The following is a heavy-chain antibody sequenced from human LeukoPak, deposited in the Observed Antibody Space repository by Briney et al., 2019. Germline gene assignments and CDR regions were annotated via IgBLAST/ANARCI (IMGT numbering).Heavy chain of an antibody. CDR1: GGSISSYY. Sequence: SETLSLTCTVSGGSISSYYWSWIRQPAGKGLEWIGRIYTSGSTNYNPSLKSRVTMSVDTSKNQFSLKLSSVTAADTAVYYCARLVYSGSCYYFDYWGQGTLVTVSS. CDR2: IYTSGST. V-gene: IGHV4-4*07. J-gene: IGHJ4*02. CDR3: ARLVYSGSCYYFDY. D-gene: IGHD1-26*01.